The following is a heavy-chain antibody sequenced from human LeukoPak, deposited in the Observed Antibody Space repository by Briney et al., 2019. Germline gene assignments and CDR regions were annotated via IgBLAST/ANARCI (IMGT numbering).Heavy chain of an antibody. D-gene: IGHD3-22*01. CDR2: INHSGST. J-gene: IGHJ4*02. CDR3: ARGQRRYYYDSSGYYYY. V-gene: IGHV4-34*01. Sequence: SETLSLTRAVYGGSFSGYYWSWIRQPPGEGLEWIGEINHSGSTNYNPSLKSRVTISVDTSKNQFSLKLSSVTAADTAVYYCARGQRRYYYDSSGYYYYWGQGTLVTVSS. CDR1: GGSFSGYY.